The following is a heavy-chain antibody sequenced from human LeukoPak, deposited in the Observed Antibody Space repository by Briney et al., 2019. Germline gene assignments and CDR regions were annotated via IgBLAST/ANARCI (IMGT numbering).Heavy chain of an antibody. Sequence: SETLSLTCTVSGGSVSNYYWSWIRQSPGKGLEWIGSLYHSGSTYYNPSLKSRVTISLDTSKNHFSLNLSTVTAADTAVYYCARGVGYDDTLGSYYGFFDHWSQGTLVTVSS. J-gene: IGHJ4*02. D-gene: IGHD3-22*01. V-gene: IGHV4-59*08. CDR3: ARGVGYDDTLGSYYGFFDH. CDR2: LYHSGST. CDR1: GGSVSNYY.